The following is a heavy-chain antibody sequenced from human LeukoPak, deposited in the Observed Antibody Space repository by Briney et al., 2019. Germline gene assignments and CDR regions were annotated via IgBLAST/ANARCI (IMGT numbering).Heavy chain of an antibody. CDR2: MYSGGST. J-gene: IGHJ6*03. CDR3: ARESGIGYYFMDV. D-gene: IGHD6-13*01. V-gene: IGHV3-53*01. Sequence: PGGSLRLSCAASGFTVSSNYMSWVRQAPGKGLEWVSGMYSGGSTYYADSVKGRFTISRDNSKNTLYLQMNSLRAEDPAVYYRARESGIGYYFMDVWGKGTTVTVSS. CDR1: GFTVSSNY.